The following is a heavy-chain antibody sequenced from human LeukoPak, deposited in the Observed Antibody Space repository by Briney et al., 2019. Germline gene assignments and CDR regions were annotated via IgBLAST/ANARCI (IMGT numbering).Heavy chain of an antibody. J-gene: IGHJ4*02. V-gene: IGHV4-59*01. Sequence: SETLSLTCTVSGGSISSYYWSWIRQPPGKGLEWIGYISYSGSTNYNPSLKSRVTISVDASKNQLSLKLNSVTAADTAVYYCARYIWGSYPTFEDYWGQGSLVTVSS. D-gene: IGHD3-16*02. CDR2: ISYSGST. CDR1: GGSISSYY. CDR3: ARYIWGSYPTFEDY.